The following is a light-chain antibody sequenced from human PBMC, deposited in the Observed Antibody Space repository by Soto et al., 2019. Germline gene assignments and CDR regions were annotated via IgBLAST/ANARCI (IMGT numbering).Light chain of an antibody. CDR3: QQREDWPRA. Sequence: EIVLTQSPATLSLSPGERATLSCRASQSVGDYLGWYQQKPGQAPRLLIYDASQRATGVPARFSASGSGTDFTLTFSSLEPEDFAIYYCQQREDWPRAFGGGTKVEFK. CDR2: DAS. J-gene: IGKJ4*01. V-gene: IGKV3-11*01. CDR1: QSVGDY.